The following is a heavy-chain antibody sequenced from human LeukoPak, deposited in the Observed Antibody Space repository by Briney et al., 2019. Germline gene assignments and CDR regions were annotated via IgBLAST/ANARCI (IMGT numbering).Heavy chain of an antibody. CDR3: ARVRYGSGSYYPLLPRYFDY. Sequence: ASVKVSCKASGYTFTSYGISWVRQAPGQGLEWMGWISAYNSNTNYAQKLQGRVTMTTDTSTSTAYMELRSLRSDDTAVYYCARVRYGSGSYYPLLPRYFDYWGQGTLVTVSS. V-gene: IGHV1-18*01. CDR2: ISAYNSNT. D-gene: IGHD3-10*01. J-gene: IGHJ4*02. CDR1: GYTFTSYG.